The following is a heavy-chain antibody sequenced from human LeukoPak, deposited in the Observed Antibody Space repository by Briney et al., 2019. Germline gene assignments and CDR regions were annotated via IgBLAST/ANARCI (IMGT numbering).Heavy chain of an antibody. Sequence: GGSPRLSCAASGFTFSDYYMSWIRQAPGKGLEWVSYISSSSSYTNYADAESGRFTISRDNAKISLYLQMNSLRAEDTAVYYCARVGRARPLDYWGQATPATVSS. CDR1: GFTFSDYY. V-gene: IGHV3-11*06. CDR2: ISSSSSYT. CDR3: ARVGRARPLDY. J-gene: IGHJ4*02. D-gene: IGHD6-6*01.